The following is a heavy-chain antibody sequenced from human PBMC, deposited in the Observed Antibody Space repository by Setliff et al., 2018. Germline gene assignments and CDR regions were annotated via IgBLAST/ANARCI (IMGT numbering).Heavy chain of an antibody. CDR2: MNPNSGHT. D-gene: IGHD2-15*01. CDR3: ARGSRSGGKGGYNWFDP. J-gene: IGHJ5*02. V-gene: IGHV1-8*03. CDR1: GYTFTSYD. Sequence: ASVKVSCKASGYTFTSYDINWVRQASGQGLEWMGWMNPNSGHTGYAQKFQGRVTITRNTSISTTYMELSSLRSEDTAVYYCARGSRSGGKGGYNWFDPWGQGTLSPSPQ.